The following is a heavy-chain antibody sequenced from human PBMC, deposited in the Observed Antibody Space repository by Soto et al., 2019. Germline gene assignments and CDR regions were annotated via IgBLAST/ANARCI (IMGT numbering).Heavy chain of an antibody. CDR3: ARIVVGATVDL. J-gene: IGHJ1*01. V-gene: IGHV4-61*01. D-gene: IGHD1-26*01. CDR2: ISYTRDT. Sequence: SETLSLPCSVSGDSVSSDRYFWTWIRQPPGKGLEWIAYISYTRDTNYNPSLKSRLTISVDKSRNQFSLTLKSVTAADTAVYFCARIVVGATVDLWGQGSLVTVSS. CDR1: GDSVSSDRYF.